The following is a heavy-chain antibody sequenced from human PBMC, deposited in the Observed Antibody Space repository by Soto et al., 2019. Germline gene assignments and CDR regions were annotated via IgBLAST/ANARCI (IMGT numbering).Heavy chain of an antibody. CDR1: GFTFSTYD. Sequence: PGGSLRLSCAASGFTFSTYDIHWVRQATGKGLEWVSAIGTAGDTYYAGSVKGRFTISRENAKNSLYLQMNSLRAGDTAVYYCARGAYISTGYYYYGMDVWGQGTTVTDSS. CDR2: IGTAGDT. J-gene: IGHJ6*02. D-gene: IGHD6-13*01. CDR3: ARGAYISTGYYYYGMDV. V-gene: IGHV3-13*01.